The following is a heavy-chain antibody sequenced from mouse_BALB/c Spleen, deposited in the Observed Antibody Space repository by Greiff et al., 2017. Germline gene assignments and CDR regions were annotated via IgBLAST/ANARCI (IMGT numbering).Heavy chain of an antibody. CDR3: ARKMGDGYFDY. V-gene: IGHV1-87*01. Sequence: VQLQQSGAELARPGASVKLSCKASGYTFTSYWMQWVKQRPGQGLEWIGAIYPGDGDTRYTQKFKGKATLTADKSSSTAYMQLSSLASEDSAVYYCARKMGDGYFDYWGQGTTLTVSS. J-gene: IGHJ2*01. D-gene: IGHD2-3*01. CDR1: GYTFTSYW. CDR2: IYPGDGDT.